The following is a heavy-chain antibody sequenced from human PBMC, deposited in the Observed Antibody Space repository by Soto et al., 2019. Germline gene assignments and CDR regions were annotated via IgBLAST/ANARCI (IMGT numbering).Heavy chain of an antibody. D-gene: IGHD4-17*01. V-gene: IGHV1-18*04. CDR1: GYSFTGYY. J-gene: IGHJ3*02. CDR2: ISAYNGNT. Sequence: ASVKVSCKASGYSFTGYYMHWVRQAPGQGLEWMGWISAYNGNTNYAQKLQGRVTMTTDTSTSTAYMELRSLRSDDTAVYYCANGGDDCDYVLMGAFDIWGQGTMVPVSS. CDR3: ANGGDDCDYVLMGAFDI.